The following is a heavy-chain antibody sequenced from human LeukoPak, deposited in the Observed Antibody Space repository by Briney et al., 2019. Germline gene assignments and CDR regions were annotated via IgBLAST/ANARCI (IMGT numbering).Heavy chain of an antibody. CDR3: ARARASGRSGFDY. Sequence: GGSLRLSCVASGFTFNTCAMNWVRQAPGKGLEWVSYISSSSSTIYYADSVKGRFTISRDNAKNSLYLQMNSLRDEDTAVYYCARARASGRSGFDYWGQGALVTVSS. CDR1: GFTFNTCA. J-gene: IGHJ4*02. V-gene: IGHV3-48*02. CDR2: ISSSSSTI. D-gene: IGHD2-15*01.